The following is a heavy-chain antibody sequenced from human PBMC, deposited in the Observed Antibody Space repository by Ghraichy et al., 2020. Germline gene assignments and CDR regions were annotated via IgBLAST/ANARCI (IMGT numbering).Heavy chain of an antibody. J-gene: IGHJ4*02. CDR1: GFTFSSYS. D-gene: IGHD3-3*01. CDR3: ARDGTTIFGVVTY. V-gene: IGHV3-21*01. CDR2: ISISSSYI. Sequence: GGSLRLSCAASGFTFSSYSMNWVRQAPGKGLEWVSSISISSSYIYYADSVKGRFTISRDNAKNSLYLQMNSLRAEDTAVYYCARDGTTIFGVVTYWGQGTLVTVSS.